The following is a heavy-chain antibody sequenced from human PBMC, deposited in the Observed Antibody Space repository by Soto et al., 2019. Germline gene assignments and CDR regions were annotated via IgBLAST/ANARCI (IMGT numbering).Heavy chain of an antibody. Sequence: QVQLVQSGAEVKKPGSSVTVSCKASGGTFSSYTISWVRQAPGQGLEWMGGIIPIFGTANYAQKFQGRVTITADESTSTAYRELSSLRSADPAVYYCARGNHRWLQLWYFDLWGRGALVTVSS. J-gene: IGHJ2*01. CDR2: IIPIFGTA. CDR1: GGTFSSYT. D-gene: IGHD5-12*01. V-gene: IGHV1-69*12. CDR3: ARGNHRWLQLWYFDL.